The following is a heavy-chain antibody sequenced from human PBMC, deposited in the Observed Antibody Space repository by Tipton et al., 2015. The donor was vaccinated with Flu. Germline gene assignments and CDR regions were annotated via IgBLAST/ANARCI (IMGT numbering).Heavy chain of an antibody. CDR2: ISGSGITM. V-gene: IGHV3-11*01. Sequence: CAASGFTFSDYFMVWIRQAPGKGLEWISYISGSGITMYFADSVRGRFTISRDNAKKSLYLEMNSLRADDTAVYYCARGVVPADFDLWGQGTLVTVSS. CDR3: ARGVVPADFDL. J-gene: IGHJ4*02. CDR1: GFTFSDYF. D-gene: IGHD2-2*01.